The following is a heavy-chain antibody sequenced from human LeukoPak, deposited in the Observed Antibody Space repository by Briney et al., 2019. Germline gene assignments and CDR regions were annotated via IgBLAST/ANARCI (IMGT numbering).Heavy chain of an antibody. CDR2: IYTSART. CDR3: ARHPIVVVQIDY. Sequence: PSETLSLTCTVSGGSISSGSDYWSWIRQPAGRGLEWIGPIYTSARTNYNSSLKSRVTISVDTSKNQFSLKLSSVTAADTAVYYWARHPIVVVQIDYWGQGTLVTVSS. CDR1: GGSISSGSDY. J-gene: IGHJ4*02. V-gene: IGHV4-61*02. D-gene: IGHD2-2*01.